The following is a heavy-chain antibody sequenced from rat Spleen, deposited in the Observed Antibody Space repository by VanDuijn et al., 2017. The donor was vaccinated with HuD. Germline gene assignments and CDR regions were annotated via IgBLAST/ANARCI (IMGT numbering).Heavy chain of an antibody. V-gene: IGHV5S10*01. Sequence: EVQLVESGGGLVQPGRSLRLSCAASGFTFTDYNMAWVRQAPKKGLEWVATIIYDGSGTYYRDSVKGRFTISRHNTQNTLYLQMDSLRSEDTATYYCARRTYGGYFDYWGQGVMVTVSS. CDR2: IIYDGSGT. CDR1: GFTFTDYN. J-gene: IGHJ2*01. D-gene: IGHD1-11*01. CDR3: ARRTYGGYFDY.